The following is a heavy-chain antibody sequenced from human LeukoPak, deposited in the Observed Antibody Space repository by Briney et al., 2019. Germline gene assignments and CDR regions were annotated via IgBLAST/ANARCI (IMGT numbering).Heavy chain of an antibody. D-gene: IGHD3-10*01. CDR1: GGSISSYY. CDR2: IYTSGST. CDR3: ARIHPGFFDI. Sequence: SETLSLTCTVSGGSISSYYWSWIRQPPGKGLEWIGYIYTSGSTNYNPSLKSRVTISVDTSKHQFSLKLSSVTAADTAVYYCARIHPGFFDIWGQGTMVTVSS. V-gene: IGHV4-4*09. J-gene: IGHJ3*02.